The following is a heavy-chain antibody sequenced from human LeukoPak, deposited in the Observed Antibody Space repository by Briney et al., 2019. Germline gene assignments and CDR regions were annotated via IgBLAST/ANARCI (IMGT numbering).Heavy chain of an antibody. J-gene: IGHJ4*02. CDR3: ARLRSNSFPDY. Sequence: PSETLSLTCTVSGGSISGYYWTWIRQPPGKGLEWIGYIHYSGNTNYNPSLKSRVTISVDTSKNQFSLQLTFVTAADTAIYYCARLRSNSFPDYWGQGTLVTVSS. CDR2: IHYSGNT. V-gene: IGHV4-59*01. CDR1: GGSISGYY. D-gene: IGHD6-13*01.